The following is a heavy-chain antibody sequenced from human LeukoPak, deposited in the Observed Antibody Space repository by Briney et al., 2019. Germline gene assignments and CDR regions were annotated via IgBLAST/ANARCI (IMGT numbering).Heavy chain of an antibody. CDR3: ARDSGCYLALDY. Sequence: GGSLRLSCAASGFTFSSYGMHWVRQAPGKGLEWVAVIWYDGSNKYYADSVKGRFTISRDNSKNTLYLQMNSLRAEDTAVYYCARDSGCYLALDYWGQGTLVTVSS. D-gene: IGHD1-26*01. V-gene: IGHV3-33*01. J-gene: IGHJ4*02. CDR1: GFTFSSYG. CDR2: IWYDGSNK.